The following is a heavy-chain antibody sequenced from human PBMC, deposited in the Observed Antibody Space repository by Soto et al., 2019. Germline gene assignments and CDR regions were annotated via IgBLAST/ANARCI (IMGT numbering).Heavy chain of an antibody. CDR2: ISYDGSNK. Sequence: QVQLVESGGGVVQPGRSLRLSCAASGFTFSSYGMHWVRQAPGKGLEWVAVISYDGSNKYYADYVKGRLTISRDNSKNTLYLQMNSLRAEDTEVYYCAKVHSRGWYYFDYWGQGTLVTVSS. CDR1: GFTFSSYG. J-gene: IGHJ4*02. V-gene: IGHV3-30*18. CDR3: AKVHSRGWYYFDY. D-gene: IGHD6-19*01.